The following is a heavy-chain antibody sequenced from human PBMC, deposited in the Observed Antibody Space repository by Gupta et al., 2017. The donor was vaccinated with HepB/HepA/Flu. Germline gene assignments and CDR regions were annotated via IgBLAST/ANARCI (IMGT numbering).Heavy chain of an antibody. Sequence: EVQLVESGGGLVKPGGSLRLSCAASGFTFSSYSMNWVRQAPGQGLEWVSSISSSSSYIYYADSVKGRFTISRDNAKNSLYLQMNSLRAEDTAVYYCARDQKQLWLRDYYYYGMDVWGQGTTVTVSS. D-gene: IGHD5-18*01. V-gene: IGHV3-21*01. CDR2: ISSSSSYI. CDR3: ARDQKQLWLRDYYYYGMDV. J-gene: IGHJ6*02. CDR1: GFTFSSYS.